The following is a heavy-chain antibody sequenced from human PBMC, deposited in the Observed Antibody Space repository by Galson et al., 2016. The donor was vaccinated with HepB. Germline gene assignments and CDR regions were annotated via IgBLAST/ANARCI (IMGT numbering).Heavy chain of an antibody. J-gene: IGHJ5*02. Sequence: TLSLTCAVSGGSISSGGFSWSWIRQPPGKGLEWIGEIYHTGSTNYNPSLKSRVTISVDKSKNQFSLKMTSVTAADTAVYYCARVRVVAMWGGGDWFDPWGQGTLVTVSS. CDR1: GGSISSGGFS. D-gene: IGHD2-21*01. V-gene: IGHV4-30-2*01. CDR3: ARVRVVAMWGGGDWFDP. CDR2: IYHTGST.